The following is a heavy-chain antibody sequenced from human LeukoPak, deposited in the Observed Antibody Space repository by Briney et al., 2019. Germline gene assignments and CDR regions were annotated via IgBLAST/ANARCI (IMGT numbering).Heavy chain of an antibody. V-gene: IGHV3-30-3*01. J-gene: IGHJ5*02. CDR3: ARDLDSSSWYILWFDP. CDR2: ISYDGSNK. D-gene: IGHD6-13*01. Sequence: GGSLRLSCAASGFIFSNYAMHWVRQAPGKGLEWVAVISYDGSNKYYADSVKGRFTVSRDNSKNTLFLQMNSLRAEDTAVYYCARDLDSSSWYILWFDPWGQGTLVTVSS. CDR1: GFIFSNYA.